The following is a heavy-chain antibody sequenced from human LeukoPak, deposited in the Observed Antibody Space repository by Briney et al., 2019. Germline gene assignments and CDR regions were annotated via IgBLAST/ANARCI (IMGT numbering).Heavy chain of an antibody. CDR1: GFTFSSYG. J-gene: IGHJ4*02. V-gene: IGHV3-33*01. CDR3: VSENPATASFDY. D-gene: IGHD5-12*01. CDR2: IWYHGSNK. Sequence: GRSLRLSCATPGFTFSSYGMHWVRQAPGKGLEWVAVIWYHGSNKYYADSVKGRFTISRDNSKNTLYLQMNSLRAEGRDVYKCVSENPATASFDYWGQGTLVTVSS.